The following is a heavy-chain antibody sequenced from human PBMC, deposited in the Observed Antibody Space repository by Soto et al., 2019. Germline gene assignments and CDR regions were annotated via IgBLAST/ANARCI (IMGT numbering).Heavy chain of an antibody. CDR2: ISTYNGNT. CDR1: GYTFISYS. D-gene: IGHD6-13*01. CDR3: AREGAHSTGWYDYFDQ. J-gene: IGHJ4*02. Sequence: QVQLVQSGGEVKKPGASVNISCKATGYTFISYSITWVRQAPGQGLEWMGWISTYNGNTKYAPSLQGRVTLTRDTSTNTAFMEIRGLRSDDTAIYYCAREGAHSTGWYDYFDQWGQGTLVAVSS. V-gene: IGHV1-18*04.